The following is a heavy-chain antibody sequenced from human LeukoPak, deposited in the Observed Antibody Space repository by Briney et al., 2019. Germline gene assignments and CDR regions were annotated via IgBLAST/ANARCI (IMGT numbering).Heavy chain of an antibody. V-gene: IGHV4-34*01. D-gene: IGHD6-19*01. CDR2: INHSGGT. CDR3: GRGAAVAGSYWYFDL. CDR1: GGSISGYY. Sequence: PSETLSLTCAVYGGSISGYYWNWIRQPPGKGLEWIGEINHSGGTNYNPSLKSRVTISVDTSKNQFSLELSSVTAADTAVYYCGRGAAVAGSYWYFDLWGRGTLVTVSS. J-gene: IGHJ2*01.